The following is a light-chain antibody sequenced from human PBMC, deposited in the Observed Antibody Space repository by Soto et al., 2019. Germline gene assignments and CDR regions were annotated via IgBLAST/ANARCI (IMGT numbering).Light chain of an antibody. J-gene: IGKJ1*01. CDR1: QTIDSW. CDR3: QQDHMDSGT. V-gene: IGKV1-5*03. Sequence: DIQMTQSPSTLSASVGDRVTITCRASQTIDSWLAWYQQRPGKPPNLLIYKASTLASGVPSRFSGSGSGTEFTLTINSLQPDDFATYYFQQDHMDSGTFGQGNKVE. CDR2: KAS.